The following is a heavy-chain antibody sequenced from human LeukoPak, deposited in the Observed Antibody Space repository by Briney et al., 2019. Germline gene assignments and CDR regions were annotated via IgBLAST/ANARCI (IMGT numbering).Heavy chain of an antibody. V-gene: IGHV3-7*03. CDR1: GFTFSSYW. Sequence: GGSLRLSCAASGFTFSSYWMSWVRQAPGKGLEWVANIKQDGSEKYYVDSVKGRFTISRDNAKNSLYLQMNSLRAEDTAVYYCARHYKRGYSYGWLYYFDYWGQGTLVTVSS. CDR3: ARHYKRGYSYGWLYYFDY. CDR2: IKQDGSEK. J-gene: IGHJ4*02. D-gene: IGHD5-18*01.